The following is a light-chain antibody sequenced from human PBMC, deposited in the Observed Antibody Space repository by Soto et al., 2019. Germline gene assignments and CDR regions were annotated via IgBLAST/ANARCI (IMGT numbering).Light chain of an antibody. J-gene: IGLJ1*01. V-gene: IGLV2-14*01. CDR2: EVS. CDR1: SSDVGGYNY. CDR3: SSYTSSSTRV. Sequence: QSALTQPDSVSGSPGQSITICCTGTSSDVGGYNYVSWYQQHPGKAPKLMIYEVSNRPSGVSNRFSGSKSRNTASLTISGLQAEDEADYYCSSYTSSSTRVFGTGTKLTVL.